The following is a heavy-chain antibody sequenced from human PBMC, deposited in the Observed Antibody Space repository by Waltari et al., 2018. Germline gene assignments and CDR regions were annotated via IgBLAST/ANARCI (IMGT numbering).Heavy chain of an antibody. D-gene: IGHD6-13*01. J-gene: IGHJ4*01. CDR1: GYTFTSYY. V-gene: IGHV1-46*01. CDR3: ARDSIAAAVFDY. CDR2: INPSGGST. Sequence: QVQLVQSGAEVKKPGASVKVSCKASGYTFTSYYMHWVRQAPGQGLEWMGIINPSGGSTSYAQKFQGRGTMTRDTSTSTVYMELSSLRSEDTAVYYCARDSIAAAVFDYWGHGTLVTVSS.